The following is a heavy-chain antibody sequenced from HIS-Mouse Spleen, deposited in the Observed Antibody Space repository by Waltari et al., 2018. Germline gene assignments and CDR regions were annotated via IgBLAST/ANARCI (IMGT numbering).Heavy chain of an antibody. J-gene: IGHJ2*01. CDR2: IYYRWST. D-gene: IGHD6-13*01. CDR3: AREIPYSSSWYDWYFDL. V-gene: IGHV4-39*07. CDR1: GGSSSSSSYF. Sequence: QLQLQESCPGLVQPSETLSLTCTVSGGSSSSSSYFWGLIRQPPGKGLEWIGSIYYRWSTYYNPSLKSRVTISVDTSKNQFSLKLSSVTAADTAVYYCAREIPYSSSWYDWYFDLWGRGTLVTVSS.